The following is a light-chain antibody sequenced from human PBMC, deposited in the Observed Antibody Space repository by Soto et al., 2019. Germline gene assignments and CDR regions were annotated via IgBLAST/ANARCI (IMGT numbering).Light chain of an antibody. V-gene: IGKV3-20*01. Sequence: DIVLTQSPGTLSVSPGERATLSCRASQSISSSLAWYQQKPGQAPRLLISDASSRPTGIPYRFSGSGSGTDFTLTISSLEPEDFALYYCQQYGSSPITFGQGTKVDIK. CDR3: QQYGSSPIT. J-gene: IGKJ1*01. CDR1: QSISSS. CDR2: DAS.